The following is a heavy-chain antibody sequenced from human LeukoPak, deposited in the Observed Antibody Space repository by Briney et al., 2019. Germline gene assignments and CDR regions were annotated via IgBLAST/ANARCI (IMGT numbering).Heavy chain of an antibody. CDR2: INHSGST. D-gene: IGHD2-2*01. J-gene: IGHJ4*02. CDR1: GGSFSGYY. CDR3: ARQGVVPGQLRGLHFDY. Sequence: PSETLSLTCAVYGGSFSGYYWSWIRQPPGKGLEWIGEINHSGSTNYNPSLKSRVTISVDTSKNQFSLKLSSVTAADTAVYYCARQGVVPGQLRGLHFDYWGQGTLVTVSS. V-gene: IGHV4-34*01.